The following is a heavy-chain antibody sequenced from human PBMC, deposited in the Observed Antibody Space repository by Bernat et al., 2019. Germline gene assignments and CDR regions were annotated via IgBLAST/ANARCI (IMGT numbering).Heavy chain of an antibody. V-gene: IGHV3-23*01. Sequence: EVRLLESGGGLVQPGGSLRLSCAASGFTFSSHAMNWVRQGPGKGLEWVSRSSESGDRTDYADSVEGRFTISRDNSKNTLYLQMNSLRAEDTAVYYCAKEECSGGACYATDYWGQGTLVTVYS. J-gene: IGHJ4*02. D-gene: IGHD2-15*01. CDR2: SSESGDRT. CDR3: AKEECSGGACYATDY. CDR1: GFTFSSHA.